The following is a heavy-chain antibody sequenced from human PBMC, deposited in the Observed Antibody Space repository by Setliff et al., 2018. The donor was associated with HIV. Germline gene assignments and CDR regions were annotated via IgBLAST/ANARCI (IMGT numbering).Heavy chain of an antibody. D-gene: IGHD3-22*01. CDR1: GGSLSGYY. Sequence: PSETLSLTCAVYGGSLSGYYWTWIRQPPGKGLEWIGEINHSGSTNYNPSLKSRVTISIDTSKNQFSLKLSSVTAADTAMYYCARDHKYYYDSSGLDYWGQGALVTVSS. J-gene: IGHJ4*02. V-gene: IGHV4-34*01. CDR3: ARDHKYYYDSSGLDY. CDR2: INHSGST.